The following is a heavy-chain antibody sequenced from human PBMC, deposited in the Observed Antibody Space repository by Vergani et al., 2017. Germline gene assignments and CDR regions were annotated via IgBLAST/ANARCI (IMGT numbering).Heavy chain of an antibody. CDR1: GFTFSNYW. Sequence: EVQLVESGGGLVQPGGSLRLSCVASGFTFSNYWMSWVRVRQSPVKGLEGVAYIKEDGGETYYVDSVNGRFTISRDNSKNMVYIQMNSLHPEDTAVYYCVKGKGTFENWGQGTLVTVSS. CDR3: VKGKGTFEN. V-gene: IGHV3-7*01. J-gene: IGHJ4*02. CDR2: IKEDGGET. D-gene: IGHD1-7*01.